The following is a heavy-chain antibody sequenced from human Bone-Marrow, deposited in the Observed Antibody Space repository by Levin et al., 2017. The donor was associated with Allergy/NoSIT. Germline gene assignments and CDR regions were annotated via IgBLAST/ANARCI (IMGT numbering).Heavy chain of an antibody. CDR1: GFTFSDHY. J-gene: IGHJ6*02. CDR2: ITNTGNSDTT. Sequence: GGSLRLSSAASGFTFSDHYMDWVRQAPGKGLEWLGRITNTGNSDTTKYAASVKGRFTISRDDSRNSLYLQLNSLKTEDTAVYYCADLGRSYGLDVWGQGTTVTVSS. CDR3: ADLGRSYGLDV. V-gene: IGHV3-72*01. D-gene: IGHD3-16*01.